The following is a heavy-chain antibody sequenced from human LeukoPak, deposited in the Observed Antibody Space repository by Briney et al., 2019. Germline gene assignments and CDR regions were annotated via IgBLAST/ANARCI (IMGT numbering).Heavy chain of an antibody. J-gene: IGHJ5*02. CDR3: ARGPICSGGSCYSLNWFDP. CDR2: IIPIFGTA. CDR1: GGTFSSYA. Sequence: ASVKVSCKASGGTFSSYAISWVRQAPGQGLEWMGRIIPIFGTANYAQKFQGRVTITTDESTSTAYMELSSLRSEDTAVYYCARGPICSGGSCYSLNWFDPWGQGTLVTVSS. V-gene: IGHV1-69*05. D-gene: IGHD2-15*01.